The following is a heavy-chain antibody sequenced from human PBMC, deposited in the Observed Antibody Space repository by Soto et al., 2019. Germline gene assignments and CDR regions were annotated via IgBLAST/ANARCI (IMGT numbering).Heavy chain of an antibody. D-gene: IGHD2-2*01. J-gene: IGHJ6*04. Sequence: ASVKVSCKASGGTFSSYAISWVRQAPGQGLEWMGGIIPIFGTANYAQKFQGRVTITADESTSTAYMELSSLRSEDTAVYYCARCNAPAAIPGNYYYGMDVWGKGTTVTVSS. V-gene: IGHV1-69*13. CDR1: GGTFSSYA. CDR3: ARCNAPAAIPGNYYYGMDV. CDR2: IIPIFGTA.